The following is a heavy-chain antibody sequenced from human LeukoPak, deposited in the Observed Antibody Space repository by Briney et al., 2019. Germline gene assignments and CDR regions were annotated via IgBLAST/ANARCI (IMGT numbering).Heavy chain of an antibody. CDR3: ARGPRHYDYVWGSYRTLVYFDY. D-gene: IGHD3-16*02. J-gene: IGHJ4*02. CDR1: GGSFSGYY. Sequence: PSETLSLTCAVYGGSFSGYYWSWIRQPPGKGLEWIGEINRSGSTNYNPSLKSRVTISVDTSKNQFSLKLSSVTAADTAVYYCARGPRHYDYVWGSYRTLVYFDYWGQGTLVTVSS. CDR2: INRSGST. V-gene: IGHV4-34*01.